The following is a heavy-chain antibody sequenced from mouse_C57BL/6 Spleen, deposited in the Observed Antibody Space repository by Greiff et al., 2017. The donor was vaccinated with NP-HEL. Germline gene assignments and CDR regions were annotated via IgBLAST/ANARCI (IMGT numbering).Heavy chain of an antibody. CDR3: ARTLTGTWFAY. J-gene: IGHJ3*01. Sequence: EVKLMESGGGLVKPGGSLKLSCAASGFTFSDYGMHWVRQAPEKGLEWVAYISSGSSTIYYADTVKGRFTISRDNAKNTLFLQMTSLRSEDTAMYYCARTLTGTWFAYRGQGTLVTVSA. CDR1: GFTFSDYG. V-gene: IGHV5-17*01. CDR2: ISSGSSTI. D-gene: IGHD4-1*01.